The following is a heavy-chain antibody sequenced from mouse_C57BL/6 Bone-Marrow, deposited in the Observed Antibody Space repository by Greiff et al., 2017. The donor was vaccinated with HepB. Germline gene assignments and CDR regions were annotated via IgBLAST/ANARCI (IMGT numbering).Heavy chain of an antibody. J-gene: IGHJ2*01. CDR1: GYTFTSYW. Sequence: QVQLKQPGAELVKPGASVKMSCKASGYTFTSYWITWVKQRPGQRLEWIGDIYPGSGSTNYNEKFKSKATLTVDTSSSTAYMQLSSLTSEDSAVYYCARSPFYGSILYYFDYWGQGTTLTVSS. CDR2: IYPGSGST. CDR3: ARSPFYGSILYYFDY. V-gene: IGHV1-55*01. D-gene: IGHD1-1*01.